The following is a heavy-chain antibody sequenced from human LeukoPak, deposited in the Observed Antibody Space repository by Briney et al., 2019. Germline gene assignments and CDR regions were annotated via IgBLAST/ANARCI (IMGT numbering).Heavy chain of an antibody. Sequence: SETLSLTCSVSGGSISPYYWSWIRQPPGKELEWIAFILYSGSAHYRFSLTSRVAISVDTSKNQLSLRLASVTAADTAVYYCARHSGAFPHYFDYWGQGILVTVSS. D-gene: IGHD1-26*01. CDR3: ARHSGAFPHYFDY. CDR2: ILYSGSA. V-gene: IGHV4-59*08. CDR1: GGSISPYY. J-gene: IGHJ4*02.